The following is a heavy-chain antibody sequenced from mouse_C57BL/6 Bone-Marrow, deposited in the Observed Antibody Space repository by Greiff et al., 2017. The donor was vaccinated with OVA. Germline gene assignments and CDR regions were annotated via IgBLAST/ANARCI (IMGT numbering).Heavy chain of an antibody. CDR2: ISNGGGST. CDR1: GFTFSDYY. J-gene: IGHJ3*01. Sequence: EVKLVESGGGLVQPGGSLKLSCAASGFTFSDYYMYWVRQTPEKRLEWVAYISNGGGSTYYPDTVKGRFTISRDNAKNTLYLQMSRLKSEDTAMYYCARHYGNYNGLAYWGQGTLVTVSA. V-gene: IGHV5-12*01. CDR3: ARHYGNYNGLAY. D-gene: IGHD2-1*01.